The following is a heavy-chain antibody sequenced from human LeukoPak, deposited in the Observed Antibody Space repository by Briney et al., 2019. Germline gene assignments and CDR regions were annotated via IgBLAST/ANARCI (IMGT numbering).Heavy chain of an antibody. Sequence: GASVKVSCKASGYTFTGYYMHWVRQAPGQGLEWMGWINPNSGGTNYAQKFQGRVTMTRDTSISSAYMELSRLRSDDTAVYYCARVASRGDNFDYWGQGTLVTVSS. J-gene: IGHJ4*02. CDR3: ARVASRGDNFDY. D-gene: IGHD3-16*01. V-gene: IGHV1-2*02. CDR2: INPNSGGT. CDR1: GYTFTGYY.